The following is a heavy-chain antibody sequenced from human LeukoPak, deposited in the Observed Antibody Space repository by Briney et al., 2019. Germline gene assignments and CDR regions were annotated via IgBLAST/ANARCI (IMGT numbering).Heavy chain of an antibody. CDR2: ISVDGSNK. D-gene: IGHD6-13*01. J-gene: IGHJ4*02. Sequence: GGSLRLSCAASGFTFTNYAMHWVRQAPGKGLEWVAVISVDGSNKFYAGSVRGRCTISRDNSKNTMSLQMDSLRGEDTAVYYCARDPRTSSTSRNYFESWGQGTLVTVSS. CDR1: GFTFTNYA. V-gene: IGHV3-30-3*01. CDR3: ARDPRTSSTSRNYFES.